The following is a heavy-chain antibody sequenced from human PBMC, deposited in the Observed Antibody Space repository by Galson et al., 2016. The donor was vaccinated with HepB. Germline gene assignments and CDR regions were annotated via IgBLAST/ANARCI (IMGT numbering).Heavy chain of an antibody. CDR2: IHPDGRT. CDR3: ATAPVGCSWNSCYLHY. D-gene: IGHD1/OR15-1a*01. J-gene: IGHJ4*02. CDR1: GGTISNNYW. Sequence: LSLTCAVSGGTISNNYWCNWVRQPPGKGLEWIAEIHPDGRTNYNPSLKSRFTLSVDKSNNQFSLKLTSATAADTAVYYCATAPVGCSWNSCYLHYGGQGTLVTVSS. V-gene: IGHV4-4*02.